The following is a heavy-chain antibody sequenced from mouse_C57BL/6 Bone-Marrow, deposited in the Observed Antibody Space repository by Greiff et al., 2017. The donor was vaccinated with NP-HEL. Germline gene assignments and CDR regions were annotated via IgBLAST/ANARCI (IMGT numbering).Heavy chain of an antibody. D-gene: IGHD2-4*01. Sequence: DVKLVESGGGLVKPGGSLKLSCAASGFTFSSYAMSWVRQTPEKRLEWVATISGGGSYTYYPDNVKGRFTISRDNAKNNLYLQMSHLKSEDTAMYYCARDRRDYERYFDVWGTGTTVTVSS. CDR1: GFTFSSYA. CDR2: ISGGGSYT. J-gene: IGHJ1*03. CDR3: ARDRRDYERYFDV. V-gene: IGHV5-4*01.